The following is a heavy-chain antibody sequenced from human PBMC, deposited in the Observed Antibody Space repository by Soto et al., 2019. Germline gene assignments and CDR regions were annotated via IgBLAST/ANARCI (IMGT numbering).Heavy chain of an antibody. V-gene: IGHV3-21*01. Sequence: GGSLRLSCAASGFTFSTYSMNWVRQAPGKGLEWVSSISGTSSYIYYAASVKGRFTISRDNAKNSLYLQMSSLRAEDTAVYYCASAPGLYYFESWGQGTLVTVSS. CDR2: ISGTSSYI. CDR3: ASAPGLYYFES. J-gene: IGHJ4*02. CDR1: GFTFSTYS.